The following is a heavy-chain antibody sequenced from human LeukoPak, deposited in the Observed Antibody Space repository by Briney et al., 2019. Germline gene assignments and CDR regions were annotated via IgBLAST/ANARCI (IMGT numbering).Heavy chain of an antibody. V-gene: IGHV1-2*02. CDR2: INPNSGGT. J-gene: IGHJ6*03. D-gene: IGHD6-19*01. Sequence: ASVKVSCKASGYTFTGYYMHWVRQAPGQGLEWMGWINPNSGGTNYAQKFQGRATMTRGTSISTAYMELSRPRSDDTAVYYCARVKYSSGFYYYYYMDVWGKGTTVTVSS. CDR3: ARVKYSSGFYYYYYMDV. CDR1: GYTFTGYY.